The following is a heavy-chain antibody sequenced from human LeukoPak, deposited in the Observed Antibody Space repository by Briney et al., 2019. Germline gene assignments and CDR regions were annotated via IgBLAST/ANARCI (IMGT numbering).Heavy chain of an antibody. V-gene: IGHV5-10-1*01. D-gene: IGHD2-2*01. J-gene: IGHJ4*02. Sequence: GESLKISCKGSGYSFTSYWISWVRQMPGKGLEWMGRIDPSDSYTNYSPSFQGHVTISADKSISTAYLQWSSLKALDTAMYYCASGVPAPQLDYWGQGTLVTVSS. CDR1: GYSFTSYW. CDR3: ASGVPAPQLDY. CDR2: IDPSDSYT.